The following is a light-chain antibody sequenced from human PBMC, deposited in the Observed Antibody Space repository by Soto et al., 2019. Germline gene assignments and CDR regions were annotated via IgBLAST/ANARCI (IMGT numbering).Light chain of an antibody. CDR2: DTS. Sequence: DIVVTQSPATLSASPGERVTLSCRASQFVSSRLVWYQQRPGQVPRLLIYDTSTRAPGISARFSGSGSGTEFTLTISSLQSEDFAVSYCQEYIQWPPGMFGPGTTVDIK. J-gene: IGKJ1*01. V-gene: IGKV3-15*01. CDR1: QFVSSR. CDR3: QEYIQWPPGM.